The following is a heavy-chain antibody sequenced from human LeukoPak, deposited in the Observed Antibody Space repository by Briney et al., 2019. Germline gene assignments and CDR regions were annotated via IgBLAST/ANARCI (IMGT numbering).Heavy chain of an antibody. J-gene: IGHJ4*02. CDR2: IYSIGRT. D-gene: IGHD2-2*01. V-gene: IGHV4-4*07. Sequence: SKTLSLTCTVSGGSISSYYWSWVRQPAGKGLKWIGRIYSIGRTNDNPSLKRRVTMSADTSKNQFSLKLSSVTAADTAVYYCARGPYCTSTSCYLDYWGQGTLVTVSS. CDR1: GGSISSYY. CDR3: ARGPYCTSTSCYLDY.